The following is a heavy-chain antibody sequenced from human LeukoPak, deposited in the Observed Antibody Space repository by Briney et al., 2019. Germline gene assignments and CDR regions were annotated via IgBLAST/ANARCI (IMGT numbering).Heavy chain of an antibody. J-gene: IGHJ3*02. CDR1: GFTFSTYS. CDR3: ARAAGDGYNLQRDAFDI. Sequence: PGGSLRLSCAASGFTFSTYSMNWVRQAPGKGLEWVSYISSRSSTIYYGDSVKGRFTISRDNAKNSLYLQMNSLRDEDTAVYYCARAAGDGYNLQRDAFDIWGQGTMVTVSS. CDR2: ISSRSSTI. V-gene: IGHV3-48*02. D-gene: IGHD5-24*01.